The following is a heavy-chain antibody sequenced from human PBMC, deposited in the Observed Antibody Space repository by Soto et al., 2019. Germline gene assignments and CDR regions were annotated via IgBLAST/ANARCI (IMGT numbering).Heavy chain of an antibody. V-gene: IGHV3-23*01. CDR3: GKEGESTGRRGDYYGMDV. D-gene: IGHD1-1*01. Sequence: EVQLLESGGGLVQPGGSLRLSCAASGFTFSSYAMSWVRQAPGKGLEWVSVIICSGGSKYYADSVKGRFTISRDNSKNTLYLQIMSRRAEDTAVYYYGKEGESTGRRGDYYGMDVWGQGTTVTVSS. J-gene: IGHJ6*02. CDR1: GFTFSSYA. CDR2: IICSGGSK.